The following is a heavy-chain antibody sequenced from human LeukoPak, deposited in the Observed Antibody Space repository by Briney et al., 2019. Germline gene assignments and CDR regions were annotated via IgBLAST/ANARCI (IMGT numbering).Heavy chain of an antibody. CDR2: IYHSGST. D-gene: IGHD2-2*01. V-gene: IGHV4-38-2*01. J-gene: IGHJ4*02. CDR1: GYSISSGYY. CDR3: ARASQLLFNY. Sequence: PSETLSLTCAVSGYSISSGYYWGWIRQPPGKGLEWIGSIYHSGSTYYNSSLKSRVTISVDTSKNQFSLKLSSVTAADTAVYYCARASQLLFNYWGQGTLVTVSS.